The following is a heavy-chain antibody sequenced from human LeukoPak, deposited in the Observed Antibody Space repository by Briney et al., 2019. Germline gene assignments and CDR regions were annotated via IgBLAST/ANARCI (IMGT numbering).Heavy chain of an antibody. V-gene: IGHV3-21*01. CDR2: ISSSGGHT. Sequence: GGSLRLSCAASGFTFSSYAMSWVRQAPGKGLEWVSSISSSGGHTFYSDSVKGRFTISRDNAKNSLYLQMNSLRAEDTAIYYCASPRMIRGTITTPFDYWGQGILVTVSS. J-gene: IGHJ4*02. D-gene: IGHD3-10*01. CDR3: ASPRMIRGTITTPFDY. CDR1: GFTFSSYA.